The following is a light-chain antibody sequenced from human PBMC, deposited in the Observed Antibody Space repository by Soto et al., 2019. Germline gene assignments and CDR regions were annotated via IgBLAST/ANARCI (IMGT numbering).Light chain of an antibody. V-gene: IGKV3-20*01. CDR3: QRYNNWLPIT. CDR2: GAS. CDR1: QSVSSSY. J-gene: IGKJ5*01. Sequence: EIVFTQSPGTLSLSPGERATLSCRASQSVSSSYLAWYQQKPGQAPRLIIYGASSRATGIPDRFSGSGSGTEFTLTISSLQSEDFAVYYCQRYNNWLPITFGQGTRRETK.